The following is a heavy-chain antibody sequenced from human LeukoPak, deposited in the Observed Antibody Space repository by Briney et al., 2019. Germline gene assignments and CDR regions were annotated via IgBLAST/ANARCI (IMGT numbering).Heavy chain of an antibody. Sequence: GASVKVSCKASGYTFTSYGISWVRQAPGQGLEWMGWISAYNGNTNYAQKLQGRVTMTTDTSTSTAYMELRSLRSDDTAVYYCAREDSGYDLENAFDIWGQGTMVTVSS. CDR2: ISAYNGNT. J-gene: IGHJ3*02. D-gene: IGHD5-12*01. V-gene: IGHV1-18*01. CDR3: AREDSGYDLENAFDI. CDR1: GYTFTSYG.